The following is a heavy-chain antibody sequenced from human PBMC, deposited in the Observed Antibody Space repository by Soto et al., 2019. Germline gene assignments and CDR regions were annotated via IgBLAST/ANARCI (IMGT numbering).Heavy chain of an antibody. CDR2: ISSSSSYI. D-gene: IGHD2-2*01. J-gene: IGHJ4*02. CDR1: GFTFSSYS. CDR3: VRGDQLLFDY. Sequence: EVQLVESGGGLVKPGGSLRLSCAASGFTFSSYSMNWVRQAPGKGLEWVSSISSSSSYIYYADSVKGRFTISRDNAKNSLYLQMNGLRAEDTAVYYCVRGDQLLFDYWGQGTLVTVSS. V-gene: IGHV3-21*01.